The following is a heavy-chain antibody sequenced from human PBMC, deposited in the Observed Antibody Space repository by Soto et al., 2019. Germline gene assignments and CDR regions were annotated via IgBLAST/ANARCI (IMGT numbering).Heavy chain of an antibody. Sequence: SETLSLTCTVSGGSISSSSYYWGWIRQPPGKGLEWIGSIYYSGSTYYNPSLKSRVTISVDTSKNRFSLKLSSVTAADTAVYYCARRPYDYVWGSYRYYFDYWGQGTLVTVSS. CDR1: GGSISSSSYY. V-gene: IGHV4-39*01. CDR3: ARRPYDYVWGSYRYYFDY. J-gene: IGHJ4*02. CDR2: IYYSGST. D-gene: IGHD3-16*02.